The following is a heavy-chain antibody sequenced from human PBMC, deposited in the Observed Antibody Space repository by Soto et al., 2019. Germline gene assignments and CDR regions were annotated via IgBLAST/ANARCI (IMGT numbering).Heavy chain of an antibody. CDR1: GGSVSSGNYY. J-gene: IGHJ5*02. CDR2: IYYSGST. D-gene: IGHD3-3*01. CDR3: ARADYDFWSGYSNWFDP. Sequence: SGTLSLTCTVSGGSVSSGNYYWSWIRQPPGKGLEWIGYIYYSGSTNYNPSLKSRVTISVDTSKNQFSLKLSSVTAADTAVYYCARADYDFWSGYSNWFDPWGQGTLVTVSS. V-gene: IGHV4-61*01.